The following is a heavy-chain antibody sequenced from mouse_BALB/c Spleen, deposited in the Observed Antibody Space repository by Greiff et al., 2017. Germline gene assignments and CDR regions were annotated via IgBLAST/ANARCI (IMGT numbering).Heavy chain of an antibody. CDR2: ISYSGST. CDR3: ERYLYYGSSYFDY. J-gene: IGHJ2*01. V-gene: IGHV3-8*02. D-gene: IGHD1-1*01. Sequence: VQLQQSGPSLVKPSQTLSLTCSVTGDSITSGYWHWIRKFPGNKLEYMGYISYSGSTYYNPSLKSRISITRDTSKNQYYLQLNSVTTEDTATYYCERYLYYGSSYFDYWGQGTTLTVSS. CDR1: GDSITSGY.